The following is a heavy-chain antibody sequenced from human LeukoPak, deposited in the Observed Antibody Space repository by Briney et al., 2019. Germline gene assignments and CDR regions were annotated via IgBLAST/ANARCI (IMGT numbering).Heavy chain of an antibody. Sequence: SETLSLTCAVYAGSFSGYYWSWIRHPPGKGLEWNGEINHSGSTNYNPSLKRRVTISIDTSKNQFSLKLNSVAAADTAVYYCARGGEMASYYGMDVWGQGTTVTVSS. J-gene: IGHJ6*02. CDR2: INHSGST. D-gene: IGHD5-24*01. V-gene: IGHV4-34*01. CDR3: ARGGEMASYYGMDV. CDR1: AGSFSGYY.